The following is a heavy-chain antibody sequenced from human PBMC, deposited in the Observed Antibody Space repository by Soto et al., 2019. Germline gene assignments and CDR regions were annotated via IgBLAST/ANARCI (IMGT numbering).Heavy chain of an antibody. V-gene: IGHV3-30*18. CDR2: ISYDGSNT. D-gene: IGHD5-12*01. CDR1: GVTFSNYG. J-gene: IGHJ4*02. Sequence: GGSLRLSCAASGVTFSNYGVHWGRQAPGKGLEWVAVISYDGSNTYYADSVKGRFTISRDNSKNTLYLQMNSLRAEDTAVYYCAKLAYSGYDGGYWGQGTLVTVSS. CDR3: AKLAYSGYDGGY.